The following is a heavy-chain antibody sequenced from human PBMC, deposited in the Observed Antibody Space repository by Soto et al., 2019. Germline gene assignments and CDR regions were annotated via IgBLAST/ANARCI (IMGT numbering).Heavy chain of an antibody. CDR1: GYSFTSYW. CDR3: ARAVGGYNAPYGMDV. J-gene: IGHJ6*02. Sequence: PGESPKISCKGSGYSFTSYWIGWVRLMPGKGLEWMGIIYPGDSDTRYSPSFQGQVTISADKSISTAYLQWSSLKASDTAMYYCARAVGGYNAPYGMDVWGQGTTVTVSS. V-gene: IGHV5-51*01. CDR2: IYPGDSDT. D-gene: IGHD1-26*01.